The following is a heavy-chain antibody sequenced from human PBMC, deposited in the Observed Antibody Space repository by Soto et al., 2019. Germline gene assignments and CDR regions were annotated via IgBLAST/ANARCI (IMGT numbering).Heavy chain of an antibody. CDR1: GFTFSSYA. D-gene: IGHD3-10*01. CDR2: ISYDGSNK. CDR3: ARSPYGSGSYSAYYYYYGMDV. V-gene: IGHV3-30-3*01. J-gene: IGHJ6*02. Sequence: QVQLVESGGGVVQPGRSLRLSCAASGFTFSSYAMHWVRQAPGKGLEWVAVISYDGSNKYYADSVKGRFTISRDNSKNTLYLQMNSLRAEDTAVYYCARSPYGSGSYSAYYYYYGMDVWGQGTTVTVSS.